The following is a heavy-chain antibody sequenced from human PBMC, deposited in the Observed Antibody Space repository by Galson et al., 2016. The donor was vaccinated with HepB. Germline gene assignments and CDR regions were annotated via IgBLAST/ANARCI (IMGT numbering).Heavy chain of an antibody. D-gene: IGHD1-1*01. CDR2: ISYHATTT. CDR1: GFTSSDYV. Sequence: SLRLSCASSGFTSSDYVVHWVRQAPGKGLEFVSGISYHATTTYYLNSVKDRFTISRDNSKNTLYLQMGSLRPKDMAVYYCVREHLDRRTGFDYWGQGTLVTVAP. CDR3: VREHLDRRTGFDY. V-gene: IGHV3-64*01. J-gene: IGHJ4*02.